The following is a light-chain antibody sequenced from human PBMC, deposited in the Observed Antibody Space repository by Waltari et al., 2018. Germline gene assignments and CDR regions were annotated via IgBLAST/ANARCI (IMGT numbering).Light chain of an antibody. CDR2: EVT. J-gene: IGLJ2*01. V-gene: IGLV2-23*02. CDR1: SSDVGNYDL. Sequence: QSALTQPASVSGSPGQSITISCTGTSSDVGNYDLVSWYQQHPGKVPKLMIYEVTKRPSGVSNRFSGSKSGNTASLTISGRQAEDEADYYCSSDAGGIACLLVGGGTKLTVL. CDR3: SSDAGGIACLL.